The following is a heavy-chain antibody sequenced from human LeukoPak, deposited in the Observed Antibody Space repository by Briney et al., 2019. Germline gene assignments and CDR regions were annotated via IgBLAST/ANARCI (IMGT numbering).Heavy chain of an antibody. Sequence: GRSLRLSCAASGFTFSSYGMHWVRQAPGKGLEWVAVIWYDGSNKYYADSVKGRFTISRDNSKNTLYLQMNSLRAEDTAVYYCARDTNILTGYRSYYYYYGMDAWGQGTTVTVSS. CDR3: ARDTNILTGYRSYYYYYGMDA. V-gene: IGHV3-33*01. CDR2: IWYDGSNK. J-gene: IGHJ6*02. D-gene: IGHD3-9*01. CDR1: GFTFSSYG.